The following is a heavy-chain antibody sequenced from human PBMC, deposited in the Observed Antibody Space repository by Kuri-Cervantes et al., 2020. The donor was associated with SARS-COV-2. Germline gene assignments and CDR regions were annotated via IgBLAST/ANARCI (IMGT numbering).Heavy chain of an antibody. V-gene: IGHV3-30*04. CDR1: GFTFSSYA. Sequence: GESLKISCAASGFTFSSYAMHWVRQAPGKGLEWVAVISYDGSNKYYADSVKGRFTISRDNSKNTLYLQMNSLRAEDTAVYYCARDLVVSSGWDDYMDVWGKGTTVTVSS. D-gene: IGHD6-19*01. CDR2: ISYDGSNK. J-gene: IGHJ6*03. CDR3: ARDLVVSSGWDDYMDV.